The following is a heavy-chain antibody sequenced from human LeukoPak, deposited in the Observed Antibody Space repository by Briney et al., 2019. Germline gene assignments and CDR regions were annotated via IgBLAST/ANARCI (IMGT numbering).Heavy chain of an antibody. J-gene: IGHJ6*03. V-gene: IGHV3-21*04. Sequence: GGSLRLSCAASGFTFSSYSMNWVRQAPGKGLEWVSSISSSSSYIYYADSVKGRFTISRDNSKNTLYLQMNSLRAEDTAVYYCAKVPVVPAAKYYMDVWGKGTTVTVSS. D-gene: IGHD2-2*01. CDR3: AKVPVVPAAKYYMDV. CDR2: ISSSSSYI. CDR1: GFTFSSYS.